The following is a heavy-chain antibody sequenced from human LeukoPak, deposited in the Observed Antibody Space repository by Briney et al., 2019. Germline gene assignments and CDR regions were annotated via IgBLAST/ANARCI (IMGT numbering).Heavy chain of an antibody. J-gene: IGHJ3*02. CDR2: IYYSGAT. Sequence: SETLSLTCTVSGVSISSSIYYWAWIRQPPGKGLEWIGSIYYSGATYYNPSLKSRVTISIDTSKNQFSLKLSSVTAADTAVYYCATPYSGGYHGLDIWGQGTMVTVSS. D-gene: IGHD1-26*01. V-gene: IGHV4-39*01. CDR3: ATPYSGGYHGLDI. CDR1: GVSISSSIYY.